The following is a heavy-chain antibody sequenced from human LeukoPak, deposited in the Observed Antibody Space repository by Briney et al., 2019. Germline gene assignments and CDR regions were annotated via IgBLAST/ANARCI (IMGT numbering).Heavy chain of an antibody. J-gene: IGHJ4*02. CDR1: GFTFSTYS. CDR3: ARGPDILTGYSSPFSRHYFDY. V-gene: IGHV3-21*01. CDR2: ISSSSDYI. Sequence: GESLRLSCSASGFTFSTYSMNWVRQAPGKGLEWVSSISSSSDYIYYADSVKGRFTISRDNAKNSLYLQMNSLRAEDTAVYYCARGPDILTGYSSPFSRHYFDYWGQGTLVTVSS. D-gene: IGHD3-9*01.